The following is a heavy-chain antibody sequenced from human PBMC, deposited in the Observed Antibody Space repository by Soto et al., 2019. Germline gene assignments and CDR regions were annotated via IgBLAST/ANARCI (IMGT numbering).Heavy chain of an antibody. J-gene: IGHJ4*02. CDR2: MNPKSGYT. V-gene: IGHV1-8*01. CDR3: ARVMGSVDF. Sequence: QVQLVQSGAEVKKPGTSVRISCKTSGYTFSNYDINWVRQAAGQGLEWMGWMNPKSGYTGSARNFQGRVTMTRDTSMTTSYMELSSLRSEDTAMYYCARVMGSVDFWGQGTQVTVSS. D-gene: IGHD1-26*01. CDR1: GYTFSNYD.